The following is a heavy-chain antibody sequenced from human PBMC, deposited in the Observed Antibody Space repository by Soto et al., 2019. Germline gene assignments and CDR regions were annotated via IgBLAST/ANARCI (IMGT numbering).Heavy chain of an antibody. CDR3: ARRPQLHTVAVFDH. CDR2: IYYIGRA. D-gene: IGHD3-10*01. CDR1: GGSINNYY. V-gene: IGHV4-59*12. J-gene: IGHJ4*02. Sequence: SETLSLTYPVSGGSINNYYWSWIRQPPGKGLEWIGYIYYIGRANYNPSLTSRVTMSLDTSKTQFALEMTSVTAADTAVYYCARRPQLHTVAVFDHWGPGTLVTVSS.